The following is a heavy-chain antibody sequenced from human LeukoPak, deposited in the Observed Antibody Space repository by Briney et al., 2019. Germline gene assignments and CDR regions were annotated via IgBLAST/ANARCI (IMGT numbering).Heavy chain of an antibody. V-gene: IGHV4-34*01. Sequence: SETLSLTCAVYGGSFSGYYWSWIRQPPGKGLEWIGEINHSGSTNYNPSLKSRVTISVDTSKNQFSLKLSSVTAADTAVYYCATYTVRYYGMDVWGQGTTVTVSS. CDR3: ATYTVRYYGMDV. CDR1: GGSFSGYY. CDR2: INHSGST. D-gene: IGHD2-2*02. J-gene: IGHJ6*02.